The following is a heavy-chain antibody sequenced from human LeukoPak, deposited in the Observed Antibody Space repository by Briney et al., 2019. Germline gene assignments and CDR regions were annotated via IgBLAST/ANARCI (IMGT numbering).Heavy chain of an antibody. CDR2: IYYSGST. CDR3: ASRIIVVVPAATQYGMDV. CDR1: GGSISSYY. Sequence: PSETLSLTCTVSGGSISSYYWSWIRQPPGKGLEWIGYIYYSGSTNYNPSLKSRVTISVDTSKNQFSLKLSSVTAADTAVYYCASRIIVVVPAATQYGMDVWGQGTTVTVSS. V-gene: IGHV4-59*12. D-gene: IGHD2-2*01. J-gene: IGHJ6*02.